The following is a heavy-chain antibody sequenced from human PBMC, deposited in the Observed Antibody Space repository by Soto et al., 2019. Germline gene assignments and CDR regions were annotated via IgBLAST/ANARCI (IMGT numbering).Heavy chain of an antibody. CDR1: GGSISSYY. CDR3: AREVVCSSTSCSYYFDY. CDR2: IYYSGST. Sequence: QVQLQESGPGLVKPSETLSLTCTVSGGSISSYYWSWIRQPPGKGLEWIGYIYYSGSTNYNPSLNSRVTISVDTAKNQFSLKLSSVTAADTAVYYCAREVVCSSTSCSYYFDYWGQGTLVTVSS. V-gene: IGHV4-59*12. J-gene: IGHJ4*02. D-gene: IGHD2-2*01.